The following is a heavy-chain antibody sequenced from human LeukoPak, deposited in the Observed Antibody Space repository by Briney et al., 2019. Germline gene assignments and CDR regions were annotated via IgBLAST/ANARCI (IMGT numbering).Heavy chain of an antibody. CDR3: AKGRGTAVTSAANY. D-gene: IGHD4-17*01. V-gene: IGHV3-23*01. CDR1: GFTFSSYA. CDR2: ISGSGDNT. Sequence: GMSLRLSCAASGFTFSSYAMSWVRQAPGKGLEWVSSISGSGDNTYYADSVKDRFSISRDNSKTTVSLQMNSLRAEDTAVYYCAKGRGTAVTSAANYWGQGTLVTVSS. J-gene: IGHJ4*02.